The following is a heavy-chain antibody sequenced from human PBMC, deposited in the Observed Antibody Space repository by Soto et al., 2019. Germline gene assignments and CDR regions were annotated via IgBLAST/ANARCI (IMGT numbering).Heavy chain of an antibody. CDR1: GFTFSKYG. CDR2: VSAYNGYT. CDR3: ARGTCIVVPEGP. J-gene: IGHJ4*02. V-gene: IGHV1-18*01. D-gene: IGHD2-15*01. Sequence: QVQLVQSGAEVKKPGASVKVSCKGSGFTFSKYGFNWVRQAPGQGLEWVGWVSAYNGYTKSAQNFQDRLIMTTDTSTNTAYMELRGLRPYDTALYYCARGTCIVVPEGPWGQGTLVTVSS.